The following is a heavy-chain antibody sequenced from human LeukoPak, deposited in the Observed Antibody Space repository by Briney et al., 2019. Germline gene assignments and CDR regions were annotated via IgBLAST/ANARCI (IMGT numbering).Heavy chain of an antibody. V-gene: IGHV4-34*01. J-gene: IGHJ4*02. D-gene: IGHD3-10*01. CDR1: GGSFSGYY. CDR3: ARHARRMVRGQARVFDY. Sequence: SETLSLTCAVYGGSFSGYYWSWIRQPPGKGLESIGEINHSGSTNYNPSLKSRVTISVDTSKNQFSLKLSSVTAADTAVYYCARHARRMVRGQARVFDYWGQGTLVNVSS. CDR2: INHSGST.